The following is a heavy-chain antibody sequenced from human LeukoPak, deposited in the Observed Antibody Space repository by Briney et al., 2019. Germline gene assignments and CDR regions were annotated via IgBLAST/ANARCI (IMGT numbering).Heavy chain of an antibody. V-gene: IGHV1-8*03. CDR1: GYTFTSYD. CDR3: ARVEYCSSTSCYLDAFDI. J-gene: IGHJ3*02. CDR2: MNPNSGNT. D-gene: IGHD2-2*01. Sequence: ASVKVSCKASGYTFTSYDINWVRQATGQGLEWMGWMNPNSGNTGYAQKFQGRVTITRNTSISTAYMELSSLRSEDTAVYYCARVEYCSSTSCYLDAFDIWGQGTMVTVSS.